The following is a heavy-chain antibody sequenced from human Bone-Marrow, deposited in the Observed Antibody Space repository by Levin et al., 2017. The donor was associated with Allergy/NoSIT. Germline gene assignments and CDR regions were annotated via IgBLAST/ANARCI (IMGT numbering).Heavy chain of an antibody. D-gene: IGHD6-13*01. V-gene: IGHV3-49*03. CDR3: SPDFVIVAVGRSYYQYMDV. Sequence: GGSLRLSCATSGFTFGNYAMSWFRQAPGKGLEWVGFIRIKAHGGTTEYATSVKGRFTISRDDAKSVAYLHMNSLNPADIAVHYCSPDFVIVAVGRSYYQYMDVWGKGTTVTVSS. CDR1: GFTFGNYA. CDR2: IRIKAHGGTT. J-gene: IGHJ6*03.